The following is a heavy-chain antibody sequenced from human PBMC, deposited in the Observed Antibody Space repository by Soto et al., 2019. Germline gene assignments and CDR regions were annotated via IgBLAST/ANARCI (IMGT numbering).Heavy chain of an antibody. CDR2: IDTSGTT. J-gene: IGHJ6*01. D-gene: IGHD3-16*01. V-gene: IGHV4-4*07. Sequence: SETLSRTCTFSVGPISSYYCSWIRHSAGKGLEWIGRIDTSGTTNYNPSLRSRVTMSVDASKNQFSLNLSSVTAADTAVYFCARGHRGYVYYHGMDVWGQGTTVTVSS. CDR3: ARGHRGYVYYHGMDV. CDR1: VGPISSYY.